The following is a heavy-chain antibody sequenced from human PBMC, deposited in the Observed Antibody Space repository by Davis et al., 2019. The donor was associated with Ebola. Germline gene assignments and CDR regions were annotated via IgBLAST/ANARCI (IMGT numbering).Heavy chain of an antibody. Sequence: LRLSCTVSGGSISSGGYYWSWIRQHPGKGLEWIGYIYYSGSTYYNPSLKSRVTISVDTSKNQFSLKLSSVTAADTAVYYCARAPEYSSSSDAFDIWGQGTMVTVSS. J-gene: IGHJ3*02. D-gene: IGHD6-6*01. V-gene: IGHV4-31*03. CDR2: IYYSGST. CDR3: ARAPEYSSSSDAFDI. CDR1: GGSISSGGYY.